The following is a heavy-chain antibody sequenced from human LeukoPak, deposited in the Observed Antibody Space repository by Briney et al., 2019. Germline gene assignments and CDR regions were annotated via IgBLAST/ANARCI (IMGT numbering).Heavy chain of an antibody. Sequence: ASVKVSCKASGYTFTGYYMHWVRQAPGQGLERMGRINPNSGGTNYAQKFQGRVTMTRDTSISTAYMELSRLRSDDTAVYYCARYIVGATHFDYWGQGTLVTVSS. J-gene: IGHJ4*02. D-gene: IGHD1-26*01. V-gene: IGHV1-2*06. CDR3: ARYIVGATHFDY. CDR1: GYTFTGYY. CDR2: INPNSGGT.